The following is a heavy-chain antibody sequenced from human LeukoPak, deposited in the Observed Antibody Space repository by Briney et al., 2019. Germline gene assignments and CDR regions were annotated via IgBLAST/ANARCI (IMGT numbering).Heavy chain of an antibody. Sequence: PSETLSLTCAVYGGSFSGYYWSWIRQPPGKGLEWIGEINHSGSTNYNPSLKSRVTISVDTSKNQFSLKLSSVTAADTAVYYCARIGKQQLASPYYYYMDVWGKGTTVTVSS. V-gene: IGHV4-34*01. D-gene: IGHD6-13*01. CDR2: INHSGST. J-gene: IGHJ6*03. CDR1: GGSFSGYY. CDR3: ARIGKQQLASPYYYYMDV.